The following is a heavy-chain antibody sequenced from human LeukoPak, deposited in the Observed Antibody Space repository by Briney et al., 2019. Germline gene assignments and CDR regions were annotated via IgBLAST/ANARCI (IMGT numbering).Heavy chain of an antibody. CDR1: GFTLSSHG. J-gene: IGHJ6*02. CDR2: ISYDGGKK. Sequence: GKSLRLSCVVSGFTLSSHGMHWVRQAPGKGLEWVAVISYDGGKKSYADSVKGRFTISRDNAKNTLYLQMSGLRVEDTAVYHCASDSPYYGMDVWGQGTTVTVSS. V-gene: IGHV3-30*03. CDR3: ASDSPYYGMDV.